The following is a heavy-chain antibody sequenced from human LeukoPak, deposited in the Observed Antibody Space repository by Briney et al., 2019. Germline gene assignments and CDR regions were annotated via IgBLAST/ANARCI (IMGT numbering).Heavy chain of an antibody. D-gene: IGHD6-6*01. CDR3: ARTEYSSSSGLLYYYMDV. J-gene: IGHJ6*03. CDR2: IYTSGST. V-gene: IGHV4-61*02. Sequence: SETLSLTCTVSGGSINSGSYYWSWIRQPAGKGLEWIGRIYTSGSTNYNPSLKSRVTISVDTSKNQFSLKLSSVTAADTAVYYCARTEYSSSSGLLYYYMDVWGKGTTVTVSS. CDR1: GGSINSGSYY.